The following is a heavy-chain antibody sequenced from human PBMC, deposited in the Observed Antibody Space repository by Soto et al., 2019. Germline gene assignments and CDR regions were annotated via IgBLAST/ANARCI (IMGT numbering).Heavy chain of an antibody. D-gene: IGHD6-13*01. V-gene: IGHV4-59*01. Sequence: SETLSLTCSVSGGSISSNYWTWIRQPPGKGLEWIGYVYNSGSTNYNPSLKSRVTISEDTSKSQFSLKVNSMTAADTAVYYCARYRREAVAGYTLDNWGQGILVTVSS. CDR3: ARYRREAVAGYTLDN. CDR1: GGSISSNY. J-gene: IGHJ4*02. CDR2: VYNSGST.